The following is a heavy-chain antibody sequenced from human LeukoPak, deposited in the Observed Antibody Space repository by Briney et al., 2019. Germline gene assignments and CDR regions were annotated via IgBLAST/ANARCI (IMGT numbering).Heavy chain of an antibody. CDR2: INPSGGST. CDR3: ARAYGDYNDAFDI. CDR1: GYTFTGYY. Sequence: ASVKVSCKASGYTFTGYYMHWVRQAPGQGLEWMGIINPSGGSTSYAQKFQGRVTMTRDTSTSTVYMELSSLRSEDTAVYYCARAYGDYNDAFDIWGQGTMVTVSS. J-gene: IGHJ3*02. V-gene: IGHV1-46*01. D-gene: IGHD4-17*01.